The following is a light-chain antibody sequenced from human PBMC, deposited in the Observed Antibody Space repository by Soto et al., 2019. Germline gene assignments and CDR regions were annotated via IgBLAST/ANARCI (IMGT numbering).Light chain of an antibody. J-gene: IGKJ1*01. Sequence: DIQLTQSPSFLSASVGDRVTITCRASQGISTYLVWYQQKPGKAPKILIYGASTLQSGVPSRFTGSGSGTEFTLTISSLQPDDVATYYCQQLNSYPRTLGQGTKVDIK. V-gene: IGKV1-9*01. CDR1: QGISTY. CDR2: GAS. CDR3: QQLNSYPRT.